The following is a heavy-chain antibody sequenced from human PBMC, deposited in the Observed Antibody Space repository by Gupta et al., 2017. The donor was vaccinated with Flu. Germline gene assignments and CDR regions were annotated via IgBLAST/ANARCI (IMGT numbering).Heavy chain of an antibody. Sequence: QLQLQESGPGLVKPSETLSLTCTVSGGSISSSSYYWGWIRQPPGKGLELIGSIYYSGSAYYNPSLKSRVIISVDTSKNQFSLKLSSVTAADTAVYYCAGFPGSSHDYWGQGTLVTVSS. CDR1: GGSISSSSYY. V-gene: IGHV4-39*01. CDR3: AGFPGSSHDY. D-gene: IGHD6-13*01. CDR2: IYYSGSA. J-gene: IGHJ4*02.